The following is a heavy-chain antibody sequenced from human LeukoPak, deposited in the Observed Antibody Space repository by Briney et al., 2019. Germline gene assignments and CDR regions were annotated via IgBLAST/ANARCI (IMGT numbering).Heavy chain of an antibody. CDR3: ARSDQANWGSGTDYMDV. Sequence: PGGSLRLSCAASGFNFSSYWMHWVRQAPGKGLVWVSRINSDGSSTSYADSVKGRFTISRDNAKNTLYLQMNSLRAEDTAVYYCARSDQANWGSGTDYMDVWGKGTTVTVSS. J-gene: IGHJ6*03. CDR1: GFNFSSYW. V-gene: IGHV3-74*01. CDR2: INSDGSST. D-gene: IGHD7-27*01.